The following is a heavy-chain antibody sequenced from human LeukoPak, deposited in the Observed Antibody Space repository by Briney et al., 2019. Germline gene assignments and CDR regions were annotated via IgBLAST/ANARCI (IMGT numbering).Heavy chain of an antibody. J-gene: IGHJ4*02. V-gene: IGHV1-8*01. CDR3: ARDLRYFDWFLDY. CDR1: GYTFTSYD. CDR2: MNPNSGNT. D-gene: IGHD3-9*01. Sequence: GASVKVSCKASGYTFTSYDINWVRQATGQGLEWMGWMNPNSGNTGYAQKFQGRVTMTRNTSISTAYIELSSLRSEDTAVYYCARDLRYFDWFLDYWGQGTLVTVSS.